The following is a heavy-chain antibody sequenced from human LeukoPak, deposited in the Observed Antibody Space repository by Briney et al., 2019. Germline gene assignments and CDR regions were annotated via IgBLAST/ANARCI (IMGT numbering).Heavy chain of an antibody. CDR3: ARDGSGSSYIDY. CDR2: IWYDGSNK. D-gene: IGHD3-10*01. Sequence: QPGRSLRLSCAASGFTFSSYGMHWVRQAPGKGLEWVAVIWYDGSNKYYADSVKGRFTISRDNSKNTLYLQVNSLRAEDTAVYYCARDGSGSSYIDYWGQGTLVTVSS. J-gene: IGHJ4*02. CDR1: GFTFSSYG. V-gene: IGHV3-33*01.